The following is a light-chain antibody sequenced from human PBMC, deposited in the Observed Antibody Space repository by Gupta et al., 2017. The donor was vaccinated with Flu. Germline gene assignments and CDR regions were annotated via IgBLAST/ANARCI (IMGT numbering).Light chain of an antibody. Sequence: EIVLTQSAGTRSLSPPERATVPCRASQSVISRRLAWYQQQPGQPPRLLISGASSRATGIPDRFSGSGSGTDFTLTISRLEPEDFAVYYCQQYDYSSFTFGPGTKVDIK. CDR1: QSVISRR. V-gene: IGKV3-20*01. CDR3: QQYDYSSFT. J-gene: IGKJ3*01. CDR2: GAS.